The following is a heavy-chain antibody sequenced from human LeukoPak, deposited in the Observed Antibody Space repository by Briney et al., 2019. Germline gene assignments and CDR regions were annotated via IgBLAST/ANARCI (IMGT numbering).Heavy chain of an antibody. D-gene: IGHD3-22*01. J-gene: IGHJ4*02. CDR2: ISSRDRTT. V-gene: IGHV3-48*04. CDR3: ARLAEGTMIVVVITEPKYYFDY. Sequence: GGSLRLSCAASGFTFDDYGMSWVRQAPGKGLEWVSYISSRDRTTYYADSVTGRFTISRDNAKNSLYLQMNSLRAEDTAVYYCARLAEGTMIVVVITEPKYYFDYWGQGALVTVSS. CDR1: GFTFDDYG.